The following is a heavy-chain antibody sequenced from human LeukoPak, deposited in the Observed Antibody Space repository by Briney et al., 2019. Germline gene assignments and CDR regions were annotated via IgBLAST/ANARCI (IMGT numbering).Heavy chain of an antibody. Sequence: GGSLRLSCAASGFTVSSNYMSWVRQAPGKGLEWVSAISGSGGSTYYADSVKGRFTISRDNSKNTLYLQMNSLRAEDTAVYYCAKDPVTTEYSYYFDYWGQGTLVTVSS. J-gene: IGHJ4*02. CDR1: GFTVSSNY. CDR3: AKDPVTTEYSYYFDY. CDR2: ISGSGGST. D-gene: IGHD4-11*01. V-gene: IGHV3-23*01.